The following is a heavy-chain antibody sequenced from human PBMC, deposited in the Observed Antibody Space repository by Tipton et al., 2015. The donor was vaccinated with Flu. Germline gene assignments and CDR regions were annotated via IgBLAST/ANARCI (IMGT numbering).Heavy chain of an antibody. V-gene: IGHV3-74*01. CDR2: IYNDGSRT. Sequence: SLRLSCIASGFTFSNYWMNWVRQAPGKGLVWVSRIYNDGSRTTYADSVKGRFTISRDNARNTVSLQMNSLRAEDTAVYFCARANCNGAGCQGFDPFDIWGQGTMVTVSS. J-gene: IGHJ3*02. CDR3: ARANCNGAGCQGFDPFDI. D-gene: IGHD2-15*01. CDR1: GFTFSNYW.